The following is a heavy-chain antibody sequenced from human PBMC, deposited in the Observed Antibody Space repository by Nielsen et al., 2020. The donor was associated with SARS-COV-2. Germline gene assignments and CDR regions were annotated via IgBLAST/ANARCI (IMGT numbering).Heavy chain of an antibody. CDR3: AKDRSPDCSSTSCYWTYYYYGMDV. J-gene: IGHJ6*02. D-gene: IGHD2-2*01. CDR2: ISWNSGSI. CDR1: GFTFDDYA. Sequence: SLKISCAASGFTFDDYAMHWVRQAPGKGLEWVSGISWNSGSIGYADSVKGRFTISRDNAKNSLYLQMSSLRAEDTALYYCAKDRSPDCSSTSCYWTYYYYGMDVWGQGTTVTVSS. V-gene: IGHV3-9*01.